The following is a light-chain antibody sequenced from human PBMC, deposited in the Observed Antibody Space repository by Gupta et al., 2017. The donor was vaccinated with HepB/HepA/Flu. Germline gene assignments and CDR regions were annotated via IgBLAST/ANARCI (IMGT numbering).Light chain of an antibody. V-gene: IGKV1-39*01. J-gene: IGKJ2*01. CDR3: QETYSSPYT. CDR1: QSISSY. Sequence: ILMTQSPSSLSASVGDRVTITCRASQSISSYLNWYQQKPGKAPELLIYAASTLQTGVPSRFSGSGSGTDFTLTVSSLQPEDFATYYCQETYSSPYTFGEGTKVEIK. CDR2: AAS.